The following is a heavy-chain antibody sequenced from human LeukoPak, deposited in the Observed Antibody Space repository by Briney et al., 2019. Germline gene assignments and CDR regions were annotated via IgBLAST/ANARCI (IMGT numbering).Heavy chain of an antibody. J-gene: IGHJ6*02. CDR3: ASGHCSSTSCYKGFHYYYYYGMDV. CDR1: GYTFTSYG. CDR2: ISAYNGNT. V-gene: IGHV1-18*01. Sequence: ASVKVSCKASGYTFTSYGISWVRQAPGQGLEWMGWISAYNGNTNYAQKLQGRVTMTTDTSTSTAYMELSSLRSEDTAVYYCASGHCSSTSCYKGFHYYYYYGMDVWGQGTTVTVSS. D-gene: IGHD2-2*02.